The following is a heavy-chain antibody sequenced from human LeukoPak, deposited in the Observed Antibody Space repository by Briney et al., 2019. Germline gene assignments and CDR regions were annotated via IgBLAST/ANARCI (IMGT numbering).Heavy chain of an antibody. CDR2: IYASGAT. D-gene: IGHD1-26*01. V-gene: IGHV4-59*01. J-gene: IGHJ4*02. CDR3: VRGSTHDY. Sequence: PSETLSLTCTISGGSISTYYWSWIRQPPGKGLEWIGYIYASGATDYNPSLKSRVTLSVETSENQFFLKLTSVTAADTAVYYCVRGSTHDYWGQGTLVTVSS. CDR1: GGSISTYY.